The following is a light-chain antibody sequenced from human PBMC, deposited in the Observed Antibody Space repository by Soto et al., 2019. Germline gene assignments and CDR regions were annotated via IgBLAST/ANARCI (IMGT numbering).Light chain of an antibody. CDR2: TDY. J-gene: IGLJ3*02. CDR1: NSNIGTYT. V-gene: IGLV1-44*01. CDR3: ASWDDSLSGGV. Sequence: QSVLTQPPSASGTPGQRVIISCSGSNSNIGTYTVNWYQQLPGTAPKLLIYTDYQRPSGVHDRFYGSRSGTSASLAISGLQSEDEADYYCASWDDSLSGGVFGGGTKLTVL.